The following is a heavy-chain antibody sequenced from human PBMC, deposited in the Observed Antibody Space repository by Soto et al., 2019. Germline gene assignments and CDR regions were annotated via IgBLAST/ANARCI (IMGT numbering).Heavy chain of an antibody. Sequence: PSETLSLTCAVSGGSISSGGYSWSWIRQPPGKGLEWIGYIYHSGSTYYNPSLKSRVTISVDTSKNQFSLKLSSVTAADTAVYYCAGTTTDPLDYWGQGTLVTVSS. D-gene: IGHD4-4*01. CDR3: AGTTTDPLDY. J-gene: IGHJ4*02. CDR1: GGSISSGGYS. CDR2: IYHSGST. V-gene: IGHV4-30-2*01.